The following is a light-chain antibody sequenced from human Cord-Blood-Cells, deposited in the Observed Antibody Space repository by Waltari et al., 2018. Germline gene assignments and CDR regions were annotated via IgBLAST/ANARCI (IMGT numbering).Light chain of an antibody. J-gene: IGLJ3*02. CDR1: SGSIASNS. CDR2: EDN. V-gene: IGLV6-57*01. CDR3: QSYDSSNHWV. Sequence: FMLTQPHYVPESPGKTVTISCTLSSGSIASNSVQWSQQRPGSSPTTVIYEDNQIPSGVPDRFSGSIDSSSNSASLTISGLKIEDEADYYCQSYDSSNHWVFGGGTKLTVL.